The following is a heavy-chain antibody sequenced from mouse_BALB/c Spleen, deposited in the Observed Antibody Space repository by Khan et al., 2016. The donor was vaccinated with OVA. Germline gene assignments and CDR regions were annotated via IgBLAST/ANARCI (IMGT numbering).Heavy chain of an antibody. CDR1: GYSFTGYF. D-gene: IGHD1-1*01. Sequence: VRLQQSGPELVKPGTSVKISCKASGYSFTGYFMNWVMQSHGRSLEWIGRINPHIGETFYNQKFKGKATLTVDESSSTAHMELRSLASEDSAVYYCARKNGSDFDYWGQGTTLTVSS. J-gene: IGHJ2*01. V-gene: IGHV1-20*02. CDR2: INPHIGET. CDR3: ARKNGSDFDY.